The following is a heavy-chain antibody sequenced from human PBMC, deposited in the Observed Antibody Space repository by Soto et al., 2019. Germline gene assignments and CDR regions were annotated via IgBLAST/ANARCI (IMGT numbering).Heavy chain of an antibody. CDR2: IYYSGST. V-gene: IGHV4-31*03. J-gene: IGHJ5*02. CDR1: GGSISSGGYY. D-gene: IGHD3-10*01. Sequence: QVQLQESGPGLVKPSQTLSLTCTVSGGSISSGGYYWSWIRQHPGKGLEWIGYIYYSGSTYYNPSLKSRVNISVDRSKNQFSLKLSSVTAADTAVYYCARVRRITMVRGVNNWFDPWGQGTLVTVSS. CDR3: ARVRRITMVRGVNNWFDP.